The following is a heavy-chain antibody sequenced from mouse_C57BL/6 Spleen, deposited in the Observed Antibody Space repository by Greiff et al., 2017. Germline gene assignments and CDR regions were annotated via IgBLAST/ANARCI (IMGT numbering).Heavy chain of an antibody. CDR3: ARSSYDVDYFDY. J-gene: IGHJ2*01. D-gene: IGHD2-12*01. Sequence: EVKLMESGPVLVKPGASVKMSCKASGYTFTDYYMNWVKQSHGKSLEWIGVINPYNGGTSYNQKFKGKATLTVDKSSSTAYMELNSLTSEDSAVYYCARSSYDVDYFDYWGQGTTLTVSS. CDR2: INPYNGGT. V-gene: IGHV1-19*01. CDR1: GYTFTDYY.